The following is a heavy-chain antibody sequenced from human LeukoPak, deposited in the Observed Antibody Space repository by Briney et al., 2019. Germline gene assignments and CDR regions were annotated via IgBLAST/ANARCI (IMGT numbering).Heavy chain of an antibody. J-gene: IGHJ4*02. V-gene: IGHV3-30*02. CDR3: AKGGGYDYHFDY. D-gene: IGHD5-12*01. CDR1: GFTFSSYG. Sequence: GGSLRLSCAASGFTFSSYGMHWVRQAPGKGLEWVAFIRYDGSNKYYADSVKGRFTISRDNSKNTLYLQMNSLRAEDTAVYYCAKGGGYDYHFDYWGQGTLVTVSS. CDR2: IRYDGSNK.